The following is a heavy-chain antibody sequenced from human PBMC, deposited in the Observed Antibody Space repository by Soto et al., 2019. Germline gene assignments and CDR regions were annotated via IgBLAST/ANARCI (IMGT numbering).Heavy chain of an antibody. CDR3: ARYSIGWLYSDY. V-gene: IGHV1-18*01. CDR1: GYTFTSYS. D-gene: IGHD6-19*01. J-gene: IGHJ4*02. CDR2: INAYNGNT. Sequence: QVQLVQSGAEVKKPGASVKVSCKASGYTFTSYSITWVRQAPGQGLEWMGWINAYNGNTNYAQKPXGXXTMTTDTSTSTAYMELRSLRSDDTAVYYCARYSIGWLYSDYWGQGTLVTVSS.